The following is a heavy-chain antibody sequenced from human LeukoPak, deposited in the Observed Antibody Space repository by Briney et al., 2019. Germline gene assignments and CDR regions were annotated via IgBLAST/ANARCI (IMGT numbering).Heavy chain of an antibody. D-gene: IGHD3-10*01. V-gene: IGHV3-7*02. CDR1: GFTFSRYW. J-gene: IGHJ4*02. CDR2: IKEDGSVK. CDR3: AASITMFDY. Sequence: PGGSLRLSCAASGFTFSRYWMSWGRQAPGKGLEWVANIKEDGSVKYYVESVKGRFTISRDNAKNSLYLQMNSLRAEDTAVYYCAASITMFDYWGQGTLVTVSS.